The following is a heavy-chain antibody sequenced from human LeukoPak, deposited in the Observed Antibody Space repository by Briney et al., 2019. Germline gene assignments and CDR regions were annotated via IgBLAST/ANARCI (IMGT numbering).Heavy chain of an antibody. J-gene: IGHJ4*02. CDR1: GGSISSSSYY. V-gene: IGHV4-39*01. Sequence: SETLSLTCTVSGGSISSSSYYWGWIRQPPGKVLEWIGSIYYSGSTYYNPSLKSRVTISVDTSKNQFSLTMSYVTAADTAVYYCARYGVVVVAATFDYWGQGTLVTVSS. D-gene: IGHD2-15*01. CDR2: IYYSGST. CDR3: ARYGVVVVAATFDY.